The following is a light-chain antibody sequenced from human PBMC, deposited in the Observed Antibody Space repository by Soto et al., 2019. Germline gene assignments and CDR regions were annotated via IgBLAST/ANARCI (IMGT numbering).Light chain of an antibody. CDR3: HQYDNYST. CDR1: QSVGTW. J-gene: IGKJ4*01. CDR2: PAS. V-gene: IGKV1-5*03. Sequence: DIPMTQSPSTLSASVGDRVTITCRASQSVGTWLAWYQLKPGKAPNVLIYPASSLQSGVPSRFSGSGSGTEFTLTISSLQPDDLATDCCHQYDNYSTFGGGTRVEIK.